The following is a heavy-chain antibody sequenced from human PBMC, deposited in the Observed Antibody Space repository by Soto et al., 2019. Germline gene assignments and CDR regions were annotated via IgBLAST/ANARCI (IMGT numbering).Heavy chain of an antibody. V-gene: IGHV5-51*01. J-gene: IGHJ4*02. D-gene: IGHD3-9*01. CDR2: IYPGDSDT. Sequence: GESLKISCKGSGYNFTNCLIGWVRQMPGKGLEWMGIIYPGDSDTTYSPSFQGQVTISADKSISTAYLQWSGLKASDTAMFYCARRAATLLTFDSWGRGTLVTVS. CDR1: GYNFTNCL. CDR3: ARRAATLLTFDS.